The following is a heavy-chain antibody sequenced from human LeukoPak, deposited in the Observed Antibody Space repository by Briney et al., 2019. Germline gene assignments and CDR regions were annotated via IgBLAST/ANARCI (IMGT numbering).Heavy chain of an antibody. CDR2: IKEDGSEK. CDR1: GFTFSNYW. Sequence: GGSLRLSCAASGFTFSNYWMSWVRQAPGKGLEWVANIKEDGSEKYYVDSVKGRFTISTDNAKNSLYLQMNSLRAEDTAVYYCARDRWWGQGTLVTVSS. J-gene: IGHJ4*02. CDR3: ARDRW. V-gene: IGHV3-7*01. D-gene: IGHD4-23*01.